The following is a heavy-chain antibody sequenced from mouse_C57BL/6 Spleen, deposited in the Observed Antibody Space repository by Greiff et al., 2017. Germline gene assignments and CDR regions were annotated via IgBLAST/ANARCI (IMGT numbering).Heavy chain of an antibody. CDR1: GYTFTDYY. V-gene: IGHV1-26*01. Sequence: EVQLQQSGPELVKPGASVKISCKASGYTFTDYYMNWVKQSHGKSLEWIGDINPNNGGTSYNQKFKGKATLTVDKSSSTAYMELRSLTSEDSAVYYCARSDDGYYSYWGQGTTLTVSS. CDR3: ARSDDGYYSY. J-gene: IGHJ2*01. CDR2: INPNNGGT. D-gene: IGHD2-3*01.